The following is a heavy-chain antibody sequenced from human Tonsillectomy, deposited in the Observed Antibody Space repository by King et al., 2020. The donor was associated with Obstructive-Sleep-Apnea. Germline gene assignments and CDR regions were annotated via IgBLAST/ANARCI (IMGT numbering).Heavy chain of an antibody. CDR2: IRFDGSEN. Sequence: VQLVESGGGVVQPGRSLRLSCAASGFTFSDSGMHWVRQTPGKGLEWVSFIRFDGSENYYADSVKGRFTISRDNSRNTLYLHMNSLRVEDTAVYYCARPGVGASSINEYWGQGTLVTVSS. CDR3: ARPGVGASSINEY. J-gene: IGHJ4*02. V-gene: IGHV3-30*02. D-gene: IGHD1-26*01. CDR1: GFTFSDSG.